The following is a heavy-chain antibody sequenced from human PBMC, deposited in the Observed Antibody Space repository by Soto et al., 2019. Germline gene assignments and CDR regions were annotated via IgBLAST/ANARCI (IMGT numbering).Heavy chain of an antibody. D-gene: IGHD3-10*01. J-gene: IGHJ4*02. CDR2: INHSGST. V-gene: IGHV4-34*01. CDR1: GGSFSGYY. CDR3: ARGLNGISRARGGFE. Sequence: SETLSLTCAVYGGSFSGYYWSWIRQPPGKGLEWIGEINHSGSTNYNPSLKSRVTISVDTSKNQFSLKLSSVTAADTAVYYCARGLNGISRARGGFEWGQGTLVTVSS.